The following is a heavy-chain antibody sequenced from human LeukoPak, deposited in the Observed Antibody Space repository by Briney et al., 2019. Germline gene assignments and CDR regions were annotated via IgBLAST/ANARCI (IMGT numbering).Heavy chain of an antibody. J-gene: IGHJ6*03. CDR2: MNPNSGNT. D-gene: IGHD5-18*01. Sequence: ASVKVSCKASGYTFTSYGINWVRQAPGQGLEWMGWMNPNSGNTGYAQKFQGRVTITRNTSISTAYMELSSLRSEDTAVYYCARDNYLVGYSYGTYYYYMDVWGKGTTVTVSS. V-gene: IGHV1-8*03. CDR1: GYTFTSYG. CDR3: ARDNYLVGYSYGTYYYYMDV.